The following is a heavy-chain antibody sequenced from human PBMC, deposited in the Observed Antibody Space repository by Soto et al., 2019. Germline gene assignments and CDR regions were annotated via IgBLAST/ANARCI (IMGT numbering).Heavy chain of an antibody. CDR1: GFTFNNAW. CDR3: PSRLGNDYYNFDY. Sequence: GGSLRLSCAASGFTFNNAWMSWVRQAPGKGLEWVGRIKGEADGGTTDYAAPVKGRITISRDHSKDTLYLRMNSLKTEDTAVYYWPSRLGNDYYNFDYWAQGSQVTVSS. V-gene: IGHV3-15*01. D-gene: IGHD3-10*01. CDR2: IKGEADGGTT. J-gene: IGHJ4*02.